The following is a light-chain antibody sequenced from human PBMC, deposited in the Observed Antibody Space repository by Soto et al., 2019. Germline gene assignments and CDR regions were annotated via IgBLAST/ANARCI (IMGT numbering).Light chain of an antibody. V-gene: IGLV2-14*01. CDR1: SSDVGGYNY. Sequence: QSVLTQPASVSGSPGQSITISCTGTSSDVGGYNYVSWYQQHPGKAPKLMICDVGSRPSGVSNRFSGSKSGNTASLTISGLQAEDEADYYCSSYTSSNTEVFGTGTKVTVL. J-gene: IGLJ1*01. CDR2: DVG. CDR3: SSYTSSNTEV.